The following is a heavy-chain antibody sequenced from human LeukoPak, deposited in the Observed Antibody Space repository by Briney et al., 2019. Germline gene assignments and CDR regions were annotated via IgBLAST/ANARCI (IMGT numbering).Heavy chain of an antibody. CDR3: ARVGYCSGGSCRPAYYYMDV. J-gene: IGHJ6*03. V-gene: IGHV1-69*05. Sequence: GASVKVSCKAYGGTFSSYAISWVRQAPGQGLEWMGGIIPIFGTANYAQKFQGRVTITTDESTSTAYMELSSLRSEDTAVYYCARVGYCSGGSCRPAYYYMDVWGKGTTVTVSS. D-gene: IGHD2-15*01. CDR1: GGTFSSYA. CDR2: IIPIFGTA.